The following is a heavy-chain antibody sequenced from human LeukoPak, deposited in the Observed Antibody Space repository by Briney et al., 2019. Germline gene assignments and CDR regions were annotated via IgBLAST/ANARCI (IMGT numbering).Heavy chain of an antibody. J-gene: IGHJ3*02. D-gene: IGHD4-17*01. Sequence: PSQTLSLTCTVSGGSISSGSYYWRWLRQPAGTGLEWFGRIYTSGSTNYNPSPKSRVTISVDTSKNQFSLKLSSVTAADTAVYYCARDPAYGDYGIAFDIWGQGTMVTVSS. V-gene: IGHV4-61*02. CDR1: GGSISSGSYY. CDR2: IYTSGST. CDR3: ARDPAYGDYGIAFDI.